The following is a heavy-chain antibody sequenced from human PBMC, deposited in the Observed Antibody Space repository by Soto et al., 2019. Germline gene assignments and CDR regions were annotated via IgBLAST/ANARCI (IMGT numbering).Heavy chain of an antibody. CDR3: AKGGGRGYCSSTSCYAYYMDV. D-gene: IGHD2-2*01. J-gene: IGHJ6*03. CDR1: GFTFSSYA. CDR2: ISGSGGST. Sequence: GGSLRLSCAASGFTFSSYAMSWVRQAPGKGLEWVSAISGSGGSTYYADSVKGRFTISRDNSKNTLYLQMNSLRAEDTAVYYCAKGGGRGYCSSTSCYAYYMDVWGKGTTVTVSS. V-gene: IGHV3-23*01.